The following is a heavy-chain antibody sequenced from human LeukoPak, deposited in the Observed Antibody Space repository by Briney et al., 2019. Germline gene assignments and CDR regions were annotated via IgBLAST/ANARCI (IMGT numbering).Heavy chain of an antibody. J-gene: IGHJ4*02. CDR3: ARLHETGLLFDY. CDR2: IYYSGTT. D-gene: IGHD3-9*01. CDR1: GGSISSYY. Sequence: KPSETLSLTCTVSGGSISSYYWSWIRQPPGKAVEWFGYIYYSGTTNYNPSLKSRVTMSLDTSKNHLSLKLRSVTAADTAVYYCARLHETGLLFDYWGQGTLVTVSS. V-gene: IGHV4-59*08.